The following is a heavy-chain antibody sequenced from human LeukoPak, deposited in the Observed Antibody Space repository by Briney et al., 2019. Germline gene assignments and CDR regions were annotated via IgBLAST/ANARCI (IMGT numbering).Heavy chain of an antibody. CDR1: GFTFSSYS. CDR3: ARAYHPPDY. Sequence: GGSLRLSYAASGFTFSSYSMNWVRQAPGKGLEWVSSISSSYIYYADSVKGRFTISRDNAKNSLYLQMNSLRAEDTAVYYCARAYHPPDYWGQGTLVTVSS. V-gene: IGHV3-21*01. J-gene: IGHJ4*02. D-gene: IGHD2-2*01. CDR2: ISSSYI.